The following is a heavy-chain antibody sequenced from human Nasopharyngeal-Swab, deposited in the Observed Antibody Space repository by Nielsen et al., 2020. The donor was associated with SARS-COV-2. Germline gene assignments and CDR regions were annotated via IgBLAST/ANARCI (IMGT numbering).Heavy chain of an antibody. J-gene: IGHJ4*02. V-gene: IGHV4-61*02. Sequence: SETLSLTCTVSGGSISSGSYYWSWIRQPAGKGLEWIGRILTNGSTNYNPSLKSRVTISVDTSKNQFSLKLSSVTAADTAVYYCARGSTVAGADYWGQGTLVTVSS. CDR2: ILTNGST. CDR1: GGSISSGSYY. D-gene: IGHD6-19*01. CDR3: ARGSTVAGADY.